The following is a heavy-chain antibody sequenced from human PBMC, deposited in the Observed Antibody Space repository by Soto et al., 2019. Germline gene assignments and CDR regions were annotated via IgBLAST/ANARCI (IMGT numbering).Heavy chain of an antibody. CDR2: FDPEDGET. CDR3: ATVFGESNGWYTSYYFDY. CDR1: GYTFTSYY. J-gene: IGHJ4*02. D-gene: IGHD6-19*01. Sequence: GASVKVSCKASGYTFTSYYMHWVRQAPGQGLEWMGGFDPEDGETIYAQKFQGRVTMTEDTSTDTAYMELSSLRSEDTAVYYCATVFGESNGWYTSYYFDYWGQGTLVTVSS. V-gene: IGHV1-24*01.